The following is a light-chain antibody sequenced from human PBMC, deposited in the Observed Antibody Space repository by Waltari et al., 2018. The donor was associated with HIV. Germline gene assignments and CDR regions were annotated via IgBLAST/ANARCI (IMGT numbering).Light chain of an antibody. CDR2: WAS. CDR1: KSLFNGSNNMNR. V-gene: IGKV4-1*01. Sequence: DIEMTQSPDSLSMSLGERATIKCRSSKSLFNGSNNMNRLAWYQQKPGQPPKLLSSWASTRESGVADRFSGSGSGTDFTLTINSLQAEDVAVYYCQQFSLSPPLTFGGGTKVEI. CDR3: QQFSLSPPLT. J-gene: IGKJ4*01.